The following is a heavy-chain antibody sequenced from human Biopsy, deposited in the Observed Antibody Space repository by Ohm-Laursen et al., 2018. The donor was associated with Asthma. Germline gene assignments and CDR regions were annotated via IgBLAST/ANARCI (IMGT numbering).Heavy chain of an antibody. CDR2: IRLYNGDT. J-gene: IGHJ5*02. D-gene: IGHD3-10*01. V-gene: IGHV1-18*01. CDR3: ATARRSINLLNGIMITGFPA. CDR1: GITFSRTD. Sequence: ASVKVSCTVSGITFSRTDITWVRQAPGHELQWMGWIRLYNGDTNYADNFEGRVTMTADSSTNTAYMELRSLRSDDTAVYHCATARRSINLLNGIMITGFPAWGQGSLVTVSS.